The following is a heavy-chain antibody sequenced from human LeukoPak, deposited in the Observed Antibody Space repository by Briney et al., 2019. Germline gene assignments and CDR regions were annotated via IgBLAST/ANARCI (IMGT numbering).Heavy chain of an antibody. CDR3: ARDLREARYFDSARDAFDI. J-gene: IGHJ3*02. D-gene: IGHD3-9*01. Sequence: GGSLTHSCAAPGFTYSSYEMNWVRHAPGKGLEWVSYISSSGSTIYYADSLKARFTISRDNAKNSLYLQMNSLRAEDTAVYYSARDLREARYFDSARDAFDIWGQGTMVTVSS. CDR2: ISSSGSTI. V-gene: IGHV3-48*03. CDR1: GFTYSSYE.